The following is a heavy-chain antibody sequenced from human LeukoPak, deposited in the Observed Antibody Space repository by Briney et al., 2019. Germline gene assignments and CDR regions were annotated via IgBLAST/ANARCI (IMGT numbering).Heavy chain of an antibody. CDR2: INTGNGNT. D-gene: IGHD1-26*01. V-gene: IGHV1-3*04. Sequence: ASVTVSCKASGYTFTTYAMHWVRQAPGQRLEWMGWINTGNGNTKYSQKFQGRVTITRDTSASTAYMELSSLRSEDTAVYYCARAFSGSYTALDYWGQGTLVTVSS. CDR1: GYTFTTYA. J-gene: IGHJ4*02. CDR3: ARAFSGSYTALDY.